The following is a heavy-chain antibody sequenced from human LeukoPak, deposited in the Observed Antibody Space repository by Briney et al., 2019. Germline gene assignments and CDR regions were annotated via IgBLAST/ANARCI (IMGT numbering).Heavy chain of an antibody. J-gene: IGHJ5*02. CDR3: ARVPILYYYDSSGHPRFDP. V-gene: IGHV4-38-2*02. CDR2: IHHSGST. CDR1: GYSISSGYY. D-gene: IGHD3-22*01. Sequence: SETLSLTCTVSGYSISSGYYWGWIRQPPGKGLEWIGSIHHSGSTYYNPSLKSRVTISVDTSKNQFSLKLSSATAADTAVYYCARVPILYYYDSSGHPRFDPWGQGTLVTVSS.